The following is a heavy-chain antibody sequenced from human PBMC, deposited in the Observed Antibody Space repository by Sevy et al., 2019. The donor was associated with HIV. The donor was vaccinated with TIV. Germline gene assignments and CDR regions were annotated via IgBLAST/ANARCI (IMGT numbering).Heavy chain of an antibody. CDR2: IRTKPNNYAS. V-gene: IGHV3-73*01. D-gene: IGHD5-18*01. CDR1: GFTFSGSA. CDR3: SRGVWGSYGLSAVDF. Sequence: GGSLRLSCAASGFTFSGSAMHWVRQASGKGLEWIGHIRTKPNNYASTYAASREGRFTISRDDSSNTTYLQMSSLKAEDRAVYFCSRGVWGSYGLSAVDFWGQGTLVTVSS. J-gene: IGHJ4*02.